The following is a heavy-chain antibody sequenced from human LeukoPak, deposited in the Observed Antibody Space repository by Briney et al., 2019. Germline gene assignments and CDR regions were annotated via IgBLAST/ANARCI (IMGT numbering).Heavy chain of an antibody. V-gene: IGHV1-69*04. D-gene: IGHD3-10*01. CDR1: GGTFSSYA. J-gene: IGHJ4*02. CDR3: AGNYYGSGSYYNVGEEFDY. CDR2: IIAILGIA. Sequence: GASVKVTCNASGGTFSSYAISWVRQAPGQGLEWMGRIIAILGIANYAQKFQGRVTITADKSTSTAYMELSSLRSEDTAVYYCAGNYYGSGSYYNVGEEFDYWGQGTLDTVSS.